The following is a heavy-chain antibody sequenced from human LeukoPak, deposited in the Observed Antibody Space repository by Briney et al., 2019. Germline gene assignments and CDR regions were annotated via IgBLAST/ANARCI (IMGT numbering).Heavy chain of an antibody. CDR3: ARAAITMVRGGAFNWFDP. Sequence: SETLSLTCTVSGGSISSYYWSWIRQPAGKGLEWIGRIYTSGSTNYNPSLKSRVTMSVDTSKNQFSLKLSSVTAADTAVYYCARAAITMVRGGAFNWFDPWGRGTLVTVSS. V-gene: IGHV4-4*07. J-gene: IGHJ5*02. CDR2: IYTSGST. CDR1: GGSISSYY. D-gene: IGHD3-10*01.